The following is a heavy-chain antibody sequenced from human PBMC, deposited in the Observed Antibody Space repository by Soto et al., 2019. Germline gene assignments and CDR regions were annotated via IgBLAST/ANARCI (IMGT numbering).Heavy chain of an antibody. J-gene: IGHJ3*02. D-gene: IGHD3-10*01. CDR2: ISYDGSNK. CDR3: ARDRGNGYAFDI. V-gene: IGHV3-30*04. Sequence: GGSLRLSCAASGFTFSSYAMHWVRQAPGKGLEWVAVISYDGSNKYYADSVKGRFTISRDNSKNTLYLQMNSLRAEDTAVYYCARDRGNGYAFDIWGQGTMVTVSS. CDR1: GFTFSSYA.